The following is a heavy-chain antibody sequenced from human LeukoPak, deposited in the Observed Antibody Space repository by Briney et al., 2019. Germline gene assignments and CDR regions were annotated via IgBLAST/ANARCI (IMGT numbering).Heavy chain of an antibody. Sequence: GGSLRLSCAASGFNFNNYWMTWVRQAPGKGLEWVANINQDGSQRYYVDSVQGRFTFSRDNAENSMFLQMNDLRAEDTAVYYCARLLAYNSGGEAFDHWGQGTLVTVSS. V-gene: IGHV3-7*01. CDR2: INQDGSQR. CDR3: ARLLAYNSGGEAFDH. J-gene: IGHJ4*02. D-gene: IGHD1-20*01. CDR1: GFNFNNYW.